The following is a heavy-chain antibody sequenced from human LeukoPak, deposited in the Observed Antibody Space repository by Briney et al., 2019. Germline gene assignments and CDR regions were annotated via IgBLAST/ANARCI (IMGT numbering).Heavy chain of an antibody. CDR1: GFSLSTSGVG. V-gene: IGHV2-5*01. Sequence: SGPTLVNPTQTLTLTCTFSGFSLSTSGVGVGWIRQPPGKALEWLALIYWNDDKRYSPSLKSRLTITKDTSKNQVVLTMTNMDPVDTATYYCAQRWVIAVAGSYYFDYWGQGTRVTVSS. CDR2: IYWNDDK. CDR3: AQRWVIAVAGSYYFDY. J-gene: IGHJ4*02. D-gene: IGHD6-19*01.